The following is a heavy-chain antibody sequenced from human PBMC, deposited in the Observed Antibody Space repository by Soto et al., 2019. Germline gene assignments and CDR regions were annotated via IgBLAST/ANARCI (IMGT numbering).Heavy chain of an antibody. V-gene: IGHV3-30*18. D-gene: IGHD3-3*01. CDR2: ISYDGSNK. CDR3: AKASSSDRFLEWLSPHSSDY. CDR1: GFTFSSYG. J-gene: IGHJ4*02. Sequence: PGGSLRLSCAASGFTFSSYGMHWVRQAPGKGLEWVAVISYDGSNKYYADSVKGRFTISRDNSKNTLYLQMNSLRAEDTAVYYCAKASSSDRFLEWLSPHSSDYWGQGTLVTVSS.